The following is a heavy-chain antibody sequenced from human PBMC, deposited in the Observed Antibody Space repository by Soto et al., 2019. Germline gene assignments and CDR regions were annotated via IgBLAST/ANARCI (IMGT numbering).Heavy chain of an antibody. CDR1: GFTFSSYW. Sequence: PGGSLGLSCAASGFTFSSYWMSWVRQAPGKGLEWVANIKQDGSEKYYVDSVKGRFTISRDNAKNSLYLQMNSLRAEDTAVYYCARASYSSGPVSDFDYWGQGTLVTVSS. V-gene: IGHV3-7*01. J-gene: IGHJ4*02. CDR3: ARASYSSGPVSDFDY. D-gene: IGHD6-19*01. CDR2: IKQDGSEK.